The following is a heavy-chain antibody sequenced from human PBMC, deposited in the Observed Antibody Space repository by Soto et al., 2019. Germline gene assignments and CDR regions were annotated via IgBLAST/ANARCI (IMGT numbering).Heavy chain of an antibody. J-gene: IGHJ6*02. CDR3: ARGYYDFSPADYYGMDV. CDR1: GGSISSYY. D-gene: IGHD3-3*01. V-gene: IGHV4-59*01. CDR2: IYYSGST. Sequence: PSETLSLTCTVSGGSISSYYWSWIRQPPGKGLEWIGYIYYSGSTNYNPSLKSRVTISVDTSKNQFSLKLSSVSAADTAVYYCARGYYDFSPADYYGMDVWGQGTTVTVSS.